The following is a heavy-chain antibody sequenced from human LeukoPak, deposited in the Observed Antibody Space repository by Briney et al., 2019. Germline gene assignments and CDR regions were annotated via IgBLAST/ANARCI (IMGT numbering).Heavy chain of an antibody. Sequence: GGSLRLSCAASGFTFSSYGMHWVRQAPGTGLEWVSSITNSGGDTWHADSVKGRLTISRDNSKNTLFLQMNSLRAEDTALYYCAKGSSSSRPYYFDDWGQGTLVTVSS. CDR3: AKGSSSSRPYYFDD. D-gene: IGHD6-6*01. CDR1: GFTFSSYG. J-gene: IGHJ4*02. V-gene: IGHV3-23*01. CDR2: ITNSGGDT.